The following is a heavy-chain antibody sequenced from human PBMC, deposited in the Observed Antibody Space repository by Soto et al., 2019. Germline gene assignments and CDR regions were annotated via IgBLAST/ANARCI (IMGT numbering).Heavy chain of an antibody. V-gene: IGHV1-3*01. J-gene: IGHJ4*02. D-gene: IGHD6-13*01. CDR1: GYTFTSYA. Sequence: GASVKVSCKASGYTFTSYAMHWVRQAPGQRLEWMGWINAGNGNTKYSQKFQGRVTITRDTSASTAYMELSSLRSEDTAVYYCARAREGQSPTREGSESSSWGFWGYFDYWGQGTLVTVSS. CDR2: INAGNGNT. CDR3: ARAREGQSPTREGSESSSWGFWGYFDY.